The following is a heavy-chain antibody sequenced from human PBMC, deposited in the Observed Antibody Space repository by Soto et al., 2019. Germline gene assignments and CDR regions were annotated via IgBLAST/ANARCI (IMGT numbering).Heavy chain of an antibody. CDR1: GFTFDDYA. V-gene: IGHV3-43*02. J-gene: IGHJ6*02. CDR2: ISGDGGST. D-gene: IGHD2-21*01. CDR3: AKDRVKILAYCGGDCYYYGMDV. Sequence: GGSLRLSCAASGFTFDDYAMHWVRQAPGKGLEWVSLISGDGGSTYYADSVKGRFTISRDNSKNSLYLQMNSLRTEDTALYYCAKDRVKILAYCGGDCYYYGMDVWGQGTTVTVSS.